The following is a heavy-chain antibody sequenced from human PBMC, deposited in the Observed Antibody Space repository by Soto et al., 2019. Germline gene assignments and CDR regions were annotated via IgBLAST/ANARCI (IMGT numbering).Heavy chain of an antibody. CDR1: GGPFATFI. J-gene: IGHJ6*02. CDR2: IVPMLGTP. CDR3: ARNGTFCYSLSHYSGMDF. D-gene: IGHD1-7*01. Sequence: SVKASCTASGGPFATFIMNWGRQTPGQGLEWMGGIVPMLGTPTYAEKFKGRVRISATGSTSTTYMELTSLRSEDTAIYYCARNGTFCYSLSHYSGMDFWGQGTSVTV. V-gene: IGHV1-69*16.